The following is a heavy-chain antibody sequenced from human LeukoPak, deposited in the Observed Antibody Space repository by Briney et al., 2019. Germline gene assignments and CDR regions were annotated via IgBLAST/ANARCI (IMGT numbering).Heavy chain of an antibody. J-gene: IGHJ4*02. CDR3: ARGGSGDYSLFDY. CDR2: ISSSSSSI. Sequence: GGSLRLSCAASGFTFRTYSMNWVRQAPGKGLEWVSFISSSSSSIHYADSVKGRFTVSRDNAKNSLFLQMNSLRAADTAVYYCARGGSGDYSLFDYWAREPWSPSPQ. CDR1: GFTFRTYS. V-gene: IGHV3-48*04. D-gene: IGHD2-15*01.